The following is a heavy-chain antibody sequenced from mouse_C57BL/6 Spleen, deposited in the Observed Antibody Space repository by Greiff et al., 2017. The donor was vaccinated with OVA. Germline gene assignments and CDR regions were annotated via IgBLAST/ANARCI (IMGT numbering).Heavy chain of an antibody. D-gene: IGHD1-1*01. J-gene: IGHJ2*01. Sequence: QVQLQQSGAELARPGASVKLSCKASGYTFTSYGISWVKQRTGQGLEWIGEIYPRSGNTYYNEKFKGKATLTADKSSSSAYMELRSLTSEDSAVYFGARLDTTVVARGDYWGQGTTLTVSS. CDR2: IYPRSGNT. CDR1: GYTFTSYG. CDR3: ARLDTTVVARGDY. V-gene: IGHV1-81*01.